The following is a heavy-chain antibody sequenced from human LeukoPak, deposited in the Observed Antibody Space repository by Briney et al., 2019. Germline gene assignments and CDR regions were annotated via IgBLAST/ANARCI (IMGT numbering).Heavy chain of an antibody. D-gene: IGHD6-13*01. CDR2: INHSGST. V-gene: IGHV4-34*01. Sequence: PSETLSLTCAVYGGSFSGYYWSWIRQPPGKGLEWIGEINHSGSTNYNPSLKSRVTISVDTSKNQFSLKLSSVTAADTAVYYCARGRVSSSWSRVDYYYGMDVWGQGTMVTVSS. CDR1: GGSFSGYY. J-gene: IGHJ6*02. CDR3: ARGRVSSSWSRVDYYYGMDV.